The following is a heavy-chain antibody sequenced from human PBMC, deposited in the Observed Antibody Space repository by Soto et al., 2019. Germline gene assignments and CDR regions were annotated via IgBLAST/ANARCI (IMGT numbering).Heavy chain of an antibody. CDR3: ARVGPDKPTWFGELKAYFDY. D-gene: IGHD3-10*01. CDR2: IYHSGST. CDR1: GYSISSGYY. J-gene: IGHJ4*02. Sequence: SETLSLTCTVSGYSISSGYYWGWIRQPPGKGLEWIGSIYHSGSTYYNPSLKSRVTISVDTSKNQFSLKLSSVTAADTAVYYCARVGPDKPTWFGELKAYFDYWGQGTLVTVSS. V-gene: IGHV4-38-2*02.